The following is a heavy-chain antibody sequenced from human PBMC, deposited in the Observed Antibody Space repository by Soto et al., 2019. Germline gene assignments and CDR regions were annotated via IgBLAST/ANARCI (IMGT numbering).Heavy chain of an antibody. Sequence: GGSLRLSCAASGFTFSDYYMSWIRQAPGKGLEWVSYISSSGSTIYYADSVKGRFTISRDNAKNSLYLQMNSLRAEDTAVYYCARVTTTEYYYYMDVWGKGTTVTVSS. V-gene: IGHV3-11*01. CDR2: ISSSGSTI. CDR3: ARVTTTEYYYYMDV. CDR1: GFTFSDYY. J-gene: IGHJ6*03. D-gene: IGHD4-17*01.